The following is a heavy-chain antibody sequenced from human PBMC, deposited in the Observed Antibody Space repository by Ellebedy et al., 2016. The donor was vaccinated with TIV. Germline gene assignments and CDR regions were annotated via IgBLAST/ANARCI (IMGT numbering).Heavy chain of an antibody. J-gene: IGHJ4*02. CDR3: ARDGSRTWEPY. V-gene: IGHV3-7*01. CDR1: GFTFSTYW. D-gene: IGHD1-26*01. CDR2: INQDGSEK. Sequence: GGSLRLXXAASGFTFSTYWMSWVRQAPGKGLEWVANINQDGSEKYYVDSVKGRFTISRDNAKNSLYLQMNSLRAEDTAVYYCARDGSRTWEPYWGQGTLVTVSS.